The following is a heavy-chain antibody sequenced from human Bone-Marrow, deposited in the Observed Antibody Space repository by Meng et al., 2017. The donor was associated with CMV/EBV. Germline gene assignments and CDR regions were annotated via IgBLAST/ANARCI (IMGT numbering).Heavy chain of an antibody. V-gene: IGHV3-30*02. CDR3: AKSMAERGDY. J-gene: IGHJ4*02. CDR1: GFTFSSYG. D-gene: IGHD2/OR15-2a*01. Sequence: GESLKISCAASGFTFSSYGMHWVRQAPGKGLEWVAFIRYDGSNKYYADSVKGRFTISRDNSKNTLYLQMNSLRAEDTAVYYCAKSMAERGDYWGQGTLVTVYS. CDR2: IRYDGSNK.